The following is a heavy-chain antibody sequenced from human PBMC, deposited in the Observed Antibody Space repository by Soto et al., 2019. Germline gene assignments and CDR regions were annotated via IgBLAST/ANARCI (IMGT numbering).Heavy chain of an antibody. D-gene: IGHD3-3*01. V-gene: IGHV1-18*01. J-gene: IGHJ4*02. CDR2: ISAYNGNT. CDR3: ARVATIFGVVPDY. CDR1: GDTFTSYG. Sequence: ASVKVSCKASGDTFTSYGISWVRQAPGQGLEWMGWISAYNGNTNYAQKLQGRVTMTTDTSTSTAYMELSRLKSDDTAVYYCARVATIFGVVPDYWGQGTLVTVSS.